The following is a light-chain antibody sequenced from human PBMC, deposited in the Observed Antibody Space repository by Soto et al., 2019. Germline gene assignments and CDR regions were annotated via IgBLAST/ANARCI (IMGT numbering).Light chain of an antibody. Sequence: QSAVTQPRSVSGSPGQSVAISCTGTSSDVGGYNYVSWYQQHPGKAPKLIIYDVTKRPSGVPDRFSGSSSGNTASLTISGLQAEDEADYFCCSYAGSYSYVFGTGTKVTVL. V-gene: IGLV2-11*01. J-gene: IGLJ1*01. CDR1: SSDVGGYNY. CDR3: CSYAGSYSYV. CDR2: DVT.